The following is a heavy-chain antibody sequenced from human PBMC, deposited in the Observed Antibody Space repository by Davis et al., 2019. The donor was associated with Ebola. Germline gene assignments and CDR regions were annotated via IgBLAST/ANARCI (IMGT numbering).Heavy chain of an antibody. Sequence: GESLKISCAASGFTFSSYAMSWVRQAPGKGLEWVSAISGSGGSTYYADSVKGRFTISRDNAKNSLYLQMNSLRAEDTALYYCAKGAGSWLKYYFDYWGQGTLVTVSS. J-gene: IGHJ4*02. CDR1: GFTFSSYA. V-gene: IGHV3-23*01. CDR2: ISGSGGST. D-gene: IGHD6-13*01. CDR3: AKGAGSWLKYYFDY.